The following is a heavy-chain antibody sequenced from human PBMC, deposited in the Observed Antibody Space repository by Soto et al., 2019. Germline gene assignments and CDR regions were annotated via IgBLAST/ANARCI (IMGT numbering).Heavy chain of an antibody. CDR2: IYYSGST. J-gene: IGHJ6*02. V-gene: IGHV4-31*03. CDR1: GGSIRSGCYY. Sequence: TLSVTSTVSGGSIRSGCYYWSWVRQSPRRVLEWIGNIYYSGSTYYNPSLKSRLTISVDTSKNQFSLNLSSVTAADTAVYYCARDRLMATAGTARHYFGLDVWGQGTTVTVSS. CDR3: ARDRLMATAGTARHYFGLDV. D-gene: IGHD5-18*01.